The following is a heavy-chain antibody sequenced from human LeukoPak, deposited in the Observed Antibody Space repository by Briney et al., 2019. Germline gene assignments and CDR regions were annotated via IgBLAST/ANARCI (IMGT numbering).Heavy chain of an antibody. Sequence: GGSLRLSCAASGFTFSTYWMTWVRQAPGKGLEWVANIKEGGSEKHYVDPVRGRFTISRDTAKHSLYLQMDSLRVEDTAVYYCASGGHVDYCGQGSLVT. V-gene: IGHV3-7*01. CDR1: GFTFSTYW. D-gene: IGHD3-10*01. CDR2: IKEGGSEK. CDR3: ASGGHVDY. J-gene: IGHJ4*02.